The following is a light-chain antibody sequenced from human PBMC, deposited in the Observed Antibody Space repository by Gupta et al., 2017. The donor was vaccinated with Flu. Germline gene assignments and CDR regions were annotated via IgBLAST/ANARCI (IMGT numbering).Light chain of an antibody. CDR3: HSSDIRSGV. CDR1: SGNIASNY. CDR2: KDD. J-gene: IGLJ3*02. Sequence: FMLTQPRSVSESPGKTITISCSRDSGNIASNYVQWYQHRPGSAPTAVIYKDDQRPSGVPDRFSASIDSSYNYASLTISGLKTEDEADYYCHSSDIRSGVFGGGTKVTVL. V-gene: IGLV6-57*03.